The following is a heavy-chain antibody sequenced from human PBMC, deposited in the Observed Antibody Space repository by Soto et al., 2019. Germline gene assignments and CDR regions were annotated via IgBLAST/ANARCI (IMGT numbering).Heavy chain of an antibody. V-gene: IGHV1-58*01. CDR2: IVVGSGNT. Sequence: SVKVSCKASGFTFTSSAVQWVRQARGQRLEWIGWIVVGSGNTNYAQKFQERVTITRDMSTSTAYMELNSLRSEDTAVYYCAADRPDRGYDYSNYVHTSTFNYYYGMDVWGQGTTVTVS. CDR1: GFTFTSSA. D-gene: IGHD4-4*01. J-gene: IGHJ6*02. CDR3: AADRPDRGYDYSNYVHTSTFNYYYGMDV.